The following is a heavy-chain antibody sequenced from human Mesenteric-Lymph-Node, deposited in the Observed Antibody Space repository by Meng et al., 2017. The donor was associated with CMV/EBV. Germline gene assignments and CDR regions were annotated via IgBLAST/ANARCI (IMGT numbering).Heavy chain of an antibody. CDR2: INPNSGGT. CDR3: ARYRAVYYDSSGFNY. CDR1: GYTFTGYY. D-gene: IGHD3-22*01. Sequence: ASVKVSCKASGYTFTGYYMHWVRQAPGQGLEWMGWINPNSGGTNYAQKFQGRVTMTRDTSISTAYMELSRLRSDGTAVYYCARYRAVYYDSSGFNYWGQGTLVTVSS. V-gene: IGHV1-2*02. J-gene: IGHJ4*02.